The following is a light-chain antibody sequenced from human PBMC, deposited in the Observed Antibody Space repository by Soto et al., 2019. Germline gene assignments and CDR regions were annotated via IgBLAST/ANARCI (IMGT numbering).Light chain of an antibody. J-gene: IGKJ2*01. CDR2: GAS. CDR3: QQDGSTPPEDT. V-gene: IGKV3-20*01. Sequence: IVLTQSPGTLSLSPGERATLSCRASQSVSSSYLAWYQQKPGQAPRLLIYGASNRATGIPDRFSGSGYGTDFTLTISRLEAEDFAGYYCQQDGSTPPEDTFGQGTKLEIK. CDR1: QSVSSSY.